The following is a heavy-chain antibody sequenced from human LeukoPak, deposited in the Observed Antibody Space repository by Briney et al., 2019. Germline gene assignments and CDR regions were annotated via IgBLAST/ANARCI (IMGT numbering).Heavy chain of an antibody. CDR1: GGSIDSYY. Sequence: SGTLSLTCTLSGGSIDSYYWSWIRQSPGKGREWIGYIFYGGSTNYNPSLKSRVTVSVDTSNNQFSLRLNSLTAADTAFYYCARGRVYGDFGRFDSWGQGILVTVSS. CDR2: IFYGGST. V-gene: IGHV4-59*01. J-gene: IGHJ4*02. CDR3: ARGRVYGDFGRFDS. D-gene: IGHD2-21*02.